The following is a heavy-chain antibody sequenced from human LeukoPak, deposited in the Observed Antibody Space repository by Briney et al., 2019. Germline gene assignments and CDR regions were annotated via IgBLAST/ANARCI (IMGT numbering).Heavy chain of an antibody. D-gene: IGHD3-10*01. Sequence: SETLSLTCTVSSGSISSSSYYWGWIRQPPGKGLEWIGSIYYSGSTYYNPSLKSRVTISVDTSKNQFSLKLSSVTAADTAVYYCARKTVVRGVIINDYWGQGTLVTVSS. CDR3: ARKTVVRGVIINDY. CDR2: IYYSGST. V-gene: IGHV4-39*01. CDR1: SGSISSSSYY. J-gene: IGHJ4*02.